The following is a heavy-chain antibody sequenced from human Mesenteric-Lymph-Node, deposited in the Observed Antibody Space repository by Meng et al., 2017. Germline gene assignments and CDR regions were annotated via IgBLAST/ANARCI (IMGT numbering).Heavy chain of an antibody. V-gene: IGHV4-34*01. D-gene: IGHD3-10*01. CDR2: INHSGST. Sequence: SETLSLTCAVYGGSFSGYYWSWIRQPPGKGLEWIGEINHSGSTNYNPSLKSRVTISVDTSKNQFSLKLSSVTAADTAVYYCARDSTMVRGVIKGNYFDYWGQGTLVTVSS. J-gene: IGHJ4*02. CDR3: ARDSTMVRGVIKGNYFDY. CDR1: GGSFSGYY.